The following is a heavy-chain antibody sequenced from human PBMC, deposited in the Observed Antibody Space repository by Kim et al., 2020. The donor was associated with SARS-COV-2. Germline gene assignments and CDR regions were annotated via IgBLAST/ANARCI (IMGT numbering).Heavy chain of an antibody. CDR3: SGSSGWYRLDY. Sequence: SETLSLTCAVSGVSITSATWWTWVRQPPGKGLEWIGEIFHSGTTNYNPSLKSRVTISVDKSKNHFSLNLNSVTAADSAVYYCSGSSGWYRLDYWGQGTLVIVSS. CDR1: GVSITSATW. V-gene: IGHV4-4*02. J-gene: IGHJ4*02. CDR2: IFHSGTT. D-gene: IGHD6-19*01.